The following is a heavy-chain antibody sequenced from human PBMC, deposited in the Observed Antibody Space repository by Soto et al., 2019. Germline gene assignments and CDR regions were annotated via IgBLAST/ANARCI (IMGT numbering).Heavy chain of an antibody. Sequence: PGGSLRLSCAASGFTFSSYAMHWVRQAPGKGLEWVAVISYDGSNKYYADSVKGRFTISRDNSKNTLYLQMNSLRAEDTAVYYCAREGLITMVRGVIIDYYYYGMDVWGQVTTVTVSS. CDR3: AREGLITMVRGVIIDYYYYGMDV. D-gene: IGHD3-10*01. V-gene: IGHV3-30-3*01. CDR1: GFTFSSYA. J-gene: IGHJ6*02. CDR2: ISYDGSNK.